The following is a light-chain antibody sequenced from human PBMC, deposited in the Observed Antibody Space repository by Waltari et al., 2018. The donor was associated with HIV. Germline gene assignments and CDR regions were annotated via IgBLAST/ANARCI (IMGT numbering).Light chain of an antibody. CDR3: CSYAGSSTPVV. CDR2: DVS. J-gene: IGLJ2*01. V-gene: IGLV2-23*02. CDR1: SSDVGSYNL. Sequence: QSALTQPASVSGSPGQSITIPCPGHSSDVGSYNLVSGYQQHPGKAPKLMIYDVSKRPSGVSNRFSGSKSGNTASLTISGLQAEDEADYYCCSYAGSSTPVVFGGGTKLTVL.